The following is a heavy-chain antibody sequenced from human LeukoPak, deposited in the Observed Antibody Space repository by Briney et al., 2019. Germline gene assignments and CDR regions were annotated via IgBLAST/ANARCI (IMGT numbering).Heavy chain of an antibody. CDR1: GYDFTTYW. V-gene: IGHV5-51*01. D-gene: IGHD3-22*01. CDR3: ARLYDSSGYHDYYYYYGMDV. CDR2: IYPGDSDT. J-gene: IGHJ6*02. Sequence: GESLKISCRGSGYDFTTYWIGWVRQMPGKGLEWMGIIYPGDSDTRYSPSFQGQVTISADKSISTAYLQWSSLKASDTAMYYCARLYDSSGYHDYYYYYGMDVWGQGTTVTVSS.